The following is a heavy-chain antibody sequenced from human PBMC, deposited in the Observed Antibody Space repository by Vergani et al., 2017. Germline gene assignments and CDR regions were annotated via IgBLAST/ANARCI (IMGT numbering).Heavy chain of an antibody. CDR2: IYHSGCT. CDR3: ARGPRWFGESGGFDY. D-gene: IGHD3-10*01. J-gene: IGHJ4*02. Sequence: QLQLQESGSGLVKPSQTLSLTCAVSGGSISSGGYSWSWIRQPPGKGLEWIGYIYHSGCTYYNPSLKSRVTISVDRSKNQFSLKLSSVTAADTAVYYCARGPRWFGESGGFDYWGQGTLVTVSS. V-gene: IGHV4-30-2*01. CDR1: GGSISSGGYS.